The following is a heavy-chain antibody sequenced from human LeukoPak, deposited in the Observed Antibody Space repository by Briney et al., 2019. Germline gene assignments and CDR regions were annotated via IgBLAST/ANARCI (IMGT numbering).Heavy chain of an antibody. CDR2: IDAGNGNA. CDR3: ARGWEAQTFLFDY. Sequence: ASMKVSCKASGYTFSNYAIHLVRQAPGQRLEWMGWIDAGNGNAKYSQKFQGGVTITRDTSASTAYMELSSLRSEDTAVYYCARGWEAQTFLFDYWGQGTLVTVSS. J-gene: IGHJ4*02. CDR1: GYTFSNYA. D-gene: IGHD1-26*01. V-gene: IGHV1-3*01.